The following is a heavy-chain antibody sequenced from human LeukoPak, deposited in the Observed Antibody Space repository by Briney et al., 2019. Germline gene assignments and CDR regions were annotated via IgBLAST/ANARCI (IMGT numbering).Heavy chain of an antibody. CDR3: AKMSTYGSGSYYLRYYYYYYMDV. Sequence: PGGTLRLSCAASGFTFSSYGMSWVRQAPGKGLEWVSAISGSGGSTYYADSVKGRFTISRDNSKNTLYLQMNSLRAEDTAVYYCAKMSTYGSGSYYLRYYYYYYMDVWGKGTTVTISS. J-gene: IGHJ6*03. D-gene: IGHD3-10*01. V-gene: IGHV3-23*01. CDR2: ISGSGGST. CDR1: GFTFSSYG.